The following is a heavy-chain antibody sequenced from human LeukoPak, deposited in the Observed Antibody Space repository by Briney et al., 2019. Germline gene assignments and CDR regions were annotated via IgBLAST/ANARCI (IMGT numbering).Heavy chain of an antibody. J-gene: IGHJ5*02. V-gene: IGHV4-61*08. CDR3: ARVMTTITTKRFDP. D-gene: IGHD4-11*01. CDR1: GGSISSGGYY. CDR2: IYYSGST. Sequence: SETLSLTCTVSGGSISSGGYYWSWIRQPPGKGLEWIGYIYYSGSTNYNPSLKSRVTISVDTSKNQFSLKLSSVTAADTAVYYCARVMTTITTKRFDPWGQGTLVTVSS.